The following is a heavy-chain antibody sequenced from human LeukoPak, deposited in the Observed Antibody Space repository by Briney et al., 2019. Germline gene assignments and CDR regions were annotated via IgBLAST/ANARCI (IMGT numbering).Heavy chain of an antibody. CDR3: ARVDLVEMATIDAFDI. J-gene: IGHJ3*02. D-gene: IGHD5-24*01. CDR1: GGSISSYY. CDR2: IYYSGST. V-gene: IGHV4-59*01. Sequence: SETLSLTCTVSGGSISSYYWSWIRQPQGKGLEWIGYIYYSGSTNYNPSLKSRVTISVDTSKNQFSLKLSSVTAADTAVYYCARVDLVEMATIDAFDIWGQGTMVTVSS.